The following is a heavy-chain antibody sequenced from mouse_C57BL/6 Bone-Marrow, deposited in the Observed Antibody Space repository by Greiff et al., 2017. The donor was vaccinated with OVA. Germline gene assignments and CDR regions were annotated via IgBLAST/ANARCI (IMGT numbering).Heavy chain of an antibody. D-gene: IGHD1-1*01. J-gene: IGHJ1*03. CDR2: IDPETGGT. CDR1: GYTFTDYE. V-gene: IGHV1-15*01. CDR3: TRRYGSSYGYFDV. Sequence: VKLQESGAELVRPGASVTLSCKASGYTFTDYEMHWVKQTPVHGLEWIGAIDPETGGTAYNQKFKGKAILTADKPSSTAYMELRSLTSEDSAVYYCTRRYGSSYGYFDVWGTGTTVTVSS.